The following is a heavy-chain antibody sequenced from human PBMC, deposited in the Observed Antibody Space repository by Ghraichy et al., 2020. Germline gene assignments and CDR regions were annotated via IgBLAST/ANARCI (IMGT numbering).Heavy chain of an antibody. CDR2: ISGSGGST. CDR1: GFTFSSYA. J-gene: IGHJ4*02. V-gene: IGHV3-23*01. Sequence: GGSLRLSCAASGFTFSSYAMSWVRQAPGKGLEWVSAISGSGGSTYYADSVKGRFTISRDNSKNTLYLQMNSLRAEDTAVYYCAKDSSTYYDYVWGSYRPPYFDYWGQGTLVTVSS. CDR3: AKDSSTYYDYVWGSYRPPYFDY. D-gene: IGHD3-16*02.